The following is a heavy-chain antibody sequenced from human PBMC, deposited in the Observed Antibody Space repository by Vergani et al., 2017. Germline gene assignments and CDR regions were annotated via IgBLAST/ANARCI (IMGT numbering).Heavy chain of an antibody. D-gene: IGHD3-3*01. CDR2: IYWDDDK. V-gene: IGHV2-5*02. CDR3: AHSSVYCDFWSGYPNEYYYYYMDV. Sequence: QITLKESGPTLVQPTQTLTLTCTFSGFSLSTSGVGVGWIRQPPGKALEWLALIYWDDDKRYSPSLKSRLTITKDTSKHQVVLTMTNMDPVDTATYYCAHSSVYCDFWSGYPNEYYYYYMDVWGKGTTVTVSS. J-gene: IGHJ6*03. CDR1: GFSLSTSGVG.